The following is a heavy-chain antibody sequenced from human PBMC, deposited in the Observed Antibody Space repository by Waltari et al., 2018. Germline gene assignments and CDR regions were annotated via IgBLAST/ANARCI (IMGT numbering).Heavy chain of an antibody. CDR2: ISSSSSYI. V-gene: IGHV3-21*01. Sequence: EVQLVESGGGLVKPGGSLRLSCAASGFTFSSYSMNWVRQAPGKGLEWVSSISSSSSYIYYADSVKGRFTISRDNAKNSLYLQMNSLRAEDTAVYYCARSTYCSSTSCYPQGWGQGTLVTVSS. J-gene: IGHJ4*02. CDR3: ARSTYCSSTSCYPQG. CDR1: GFTFSSYS. D-gene: IGHD2-2*01.